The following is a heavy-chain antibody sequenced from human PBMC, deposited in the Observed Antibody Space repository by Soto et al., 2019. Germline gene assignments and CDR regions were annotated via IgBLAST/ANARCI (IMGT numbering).Heavy chain of an antibody. J-gene: IGHJ4*02. V-gene: IGHV2-70*04. CDR3: GRTTIAGRGPSFDF. D-gene: IGHD3-3*01. CDR1: GFSLRGSGMR. Sequence: SGPTLVNPTQTLTLTCAFSGFSLRGSGMRVSWLRQPPGKALEWLARIDWDCTEYYTTSLKTRLTIAKDSSKNQALLKMTNADPEDTAKYYRGRTTIAGRGPSFDFWGQGFLVNV. CDR2: IDWDCTE.